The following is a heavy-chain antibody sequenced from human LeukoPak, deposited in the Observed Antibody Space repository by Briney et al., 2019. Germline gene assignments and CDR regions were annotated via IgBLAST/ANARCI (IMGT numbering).Heavy chain of an antibody. V-gene: IGHV4-59*07. CDR3: ARGFRGYSYGLDY. J-gene: IGHJ4*02. CDR1: GGSISSYY. D-gene: IGHD5-18*01. Sequence: SDTLSLTCTVSGGSISSYYWIWLRQPPGKGLEWIGYIYNRGSTNYNPSLKSRVTISVDTSKNRFSLKLSSVTAADTAVYYCARGFRGYSYGLDYWGQGTLVTLSS. CDR2: IYNRGST.